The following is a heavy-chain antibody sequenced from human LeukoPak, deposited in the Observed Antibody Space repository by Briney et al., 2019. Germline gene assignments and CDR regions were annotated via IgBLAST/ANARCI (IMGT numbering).Heavy chain of an antibody. V-gene: IGHV3-30-3*01. CDR2: ISYDGSNK. J-gene: IGHJ3*02. D-gene: IGHD5-12*01. CDR1: GFTFSSYA. CDR3: ARDRYSGYVPGAFDI. Sequence: GGSLRLSCAASGFTFSSYAMHWVRQAPGKGLEWVAVISYDGSNKYYADSVKGRFTISRDNSKNTLYLQMNSLRAEDTAVYYCARDRYSGYVPGAFDIWGQGTMVTVSS.